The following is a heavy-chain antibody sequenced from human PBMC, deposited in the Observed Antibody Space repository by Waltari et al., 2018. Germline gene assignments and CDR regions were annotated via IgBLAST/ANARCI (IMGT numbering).Heavy chain of an antibody. Sequence: EVQLVESGGGLVKPGGSLRLSCAASGFTFSSYSMNWVRQAPGKGLEWVSSISSSSSYIYYADSVKGRFTNSRDNAKNPLYLQMNSLRAEDTAVYYCARDLRDATVTQYYYYYGMDVWGQGTTVTVSS. D-gene: IGHD4-17*01. CDR2: ISSSSSYI. CDR1: GFTFSSYS. CDR3: ARDLRDATVTQYYYYYGMDV. J-gene: IGHJ6*02. V-gene: IGHV3-21*01.